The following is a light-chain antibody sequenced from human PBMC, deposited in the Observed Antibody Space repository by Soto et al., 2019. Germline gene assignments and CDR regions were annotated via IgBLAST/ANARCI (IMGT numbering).Light chain of an antibody. V-gene: IGLV1-44*01. J-gene: IGLJ1*01. CDR2: SNN. CDR3: AAWDDSLNGRYV. CDR1: SSNIGSNT. Sequence: QSVLTQPPSASGTPGQRVTISCSGSSSNIGSNTVNWYQQLPGTAPKLLIYSNNQRPSGVPYRFSGSKSGTSASLAISGLQSEDDADYYCAAWDDSLNGRYVFGTGTKLTVL.